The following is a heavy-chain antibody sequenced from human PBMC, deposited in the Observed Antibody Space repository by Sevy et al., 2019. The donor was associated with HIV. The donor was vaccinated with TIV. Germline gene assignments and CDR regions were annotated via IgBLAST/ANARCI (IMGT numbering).Heavy chain of an antibody. Sequence: SETLSLTCTVSGYSISSAYTCGWIRQPPRKGLGWIANIYHDGSTYYNPSLNSRVTISIDTCKNKFSLKLSSVTAPDTAVYYGSNFGRLSIINDDTFEIWGQGTMVTVSS. J-gene: IGHJ3*02. D-gene: IGHD3-9*01. V-gene: IGHV4-38-2*02. CDR1: GYSISSAYT. CDR2: IYHDGST. CDR3: SNFGRLSIINDDTFEI.